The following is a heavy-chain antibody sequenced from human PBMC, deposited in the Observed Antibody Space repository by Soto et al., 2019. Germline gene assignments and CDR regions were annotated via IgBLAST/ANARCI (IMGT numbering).Heavy chain of an antibody. CDR1: GFTFSSYS. D-gene: IGHD3-10*02. V-gene: IGHV3-21*01. CDR3: AKDLHCSGSYSYYGMDV. CDR2: ISSSSSYI. J-gene: IGHJ6*02. Sequence: PGGSLRLSCAASGFTFSSYSMNWVRQAPGKGLEWVSSISSSSSYIYYADSVKGRFTISRDNSQNTLYLQMDSLTTEDAAVYYCAKDLHCSGSYSYYGMDVWGQGTTVTVSS.